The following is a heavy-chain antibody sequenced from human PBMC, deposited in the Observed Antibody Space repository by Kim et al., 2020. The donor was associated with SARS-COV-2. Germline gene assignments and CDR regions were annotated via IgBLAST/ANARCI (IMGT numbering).Heavy chain of an antibody. CDR2: IYYSGNT. CDR1: GGSVSSGSYY. CDR3: ARVREEYCSGGSCYRILYFQH. Sequence: SETLSLTCTVSGGSVSSGSYYWSWIRQPPGKGLEWIGYIYYSGNTNYNPSLKSRVTISVDTSKNQFSLKLSSVTAADTAVYYCARVREEYCSGGSCYRILYFQHWGQGTLVTVSS. D-gene: IGHD2-15*01. V-gene: IGHV4-61*01. J-gene: IGHJ1*01.